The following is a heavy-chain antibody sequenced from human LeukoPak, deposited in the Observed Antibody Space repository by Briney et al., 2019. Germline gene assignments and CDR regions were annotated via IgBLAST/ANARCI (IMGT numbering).Heavy chain of an antibody. CDR1: GFTFSSYA. CDR2: ISGSGDTT. Sequence: PGGSLRLSCAASGFTFSSYAMSWVRQAPGKGWKWVTSISGSGDTTYSADSVKGRFTISRDNSKNTLYLQMNSLRVEDTAVYYCALQRTLWQQLLDYWGQGTLVTVAS. J-gene: IGHJ4*02. D-gene: IGHD6-13*01. V-gene: IGHV3-23*01. CDR3: ALQRTLWQQLLDY.